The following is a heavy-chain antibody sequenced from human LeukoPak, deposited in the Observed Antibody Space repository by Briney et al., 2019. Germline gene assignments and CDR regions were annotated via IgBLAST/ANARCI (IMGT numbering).Heavy chain of an antibody. V-gene: IGHV4-34*01. J-gene: IGHJ5*02. CDR2: INHSGST. Sequence: SETQSLTCAVYGGSFSGYYWSWIRQPPGKGLEWIGEINHSGSTNYNPSLKSRVTISVDTSKNQFSLKLSSVTAADTAVYYCARAYSSGRNWFDPWGQGTLVTVSS. D-gene: IGHD6-19*01. CDR3: ARAYSSGRNWFDP. CDR1: GGSFSGYY.